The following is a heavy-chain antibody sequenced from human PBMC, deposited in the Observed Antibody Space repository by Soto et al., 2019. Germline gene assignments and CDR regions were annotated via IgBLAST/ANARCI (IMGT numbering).Heavy chain of an antibody. Sequence: QVQLQESGPGLVKPSETLSLTCTVSGGSISGYYWSWIRQPAGKGLEWIGRIYSSGSTNDNPSLRSRVSRSVAPWRNRFSRGLNSGPAADPAVYFCAGGGGGGGGHDIWGQGTMVTVSS. V-gene: IGHV4-4*07. J-gene: IGHJ3*02. CDR2: IYSSGST. CDR3: AGGGGGGGGHDI. CDR1: GGSISGYY. D-gene: IGHD3-16*01.